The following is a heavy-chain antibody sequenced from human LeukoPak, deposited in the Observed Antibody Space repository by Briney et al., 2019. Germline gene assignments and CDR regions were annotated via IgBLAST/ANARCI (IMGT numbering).Heavy chain of an antibody. V-gene: IGHV1-69*13. CDR3: ASGLPSAHAFDI. CDR1: GGTFSSYA. D-gene: IGHD3/OR15-3a*01. Sequence: GASVKVSCKASGGTFSSYAISWVRQAPGQGLEWMGGIIPIFGTANYAQKFQGRVTITADESTSTAYMELSSLRSEDTAVYYCASGLPSAHAFDIWGQGTMVTVSS. CDR2: IIPIFGTA. J-gene: IGHJ3*02.